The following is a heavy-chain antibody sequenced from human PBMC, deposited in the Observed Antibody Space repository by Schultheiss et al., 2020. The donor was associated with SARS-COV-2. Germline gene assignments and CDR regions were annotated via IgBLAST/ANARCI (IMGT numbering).Heavy chain of an antibody. CDR1: GGSFSGYY. J-gene: IGHJ6*02. CDR2: ISGSGGST. D-gene: IGHD2-2*02. V-gene: IGHV3-23*01. Sequence: ETLSLTCAVYGGSFSGYYWNWIRQPPGKGLEWVSGISGSGGSTYYADSVKGRFTISRDNSKNTLYLQMNSLRAEDTAVYYCARDIVVVPAAIPRYYYYGMDVWGQGTTVTVSS. CDR3: ARDIVVVPAAIPRYYYYGMDV.